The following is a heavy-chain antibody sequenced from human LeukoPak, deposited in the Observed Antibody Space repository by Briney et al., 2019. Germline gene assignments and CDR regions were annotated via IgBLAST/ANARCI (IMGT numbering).Heavy chain of an antibody. D-gene: IGHD3-22*01. CDR1: GYSISSGYF. V-gene: IGHV4-38-2*02. J-gene: IGHJ4*02. CDR3: ARGVYYYDSSGYYWFRGKGESLDY. CDR2: IDQSGST. Sequence: SETLSLTCTVSGYSISSGYFWGWIRPPPGKGLEWIGEIDQSGSTNYNPSLKSRVTISIDTSKIQFSLKLSSVTAADTAVYYCARGVYYYDSSGYYWFRGKGESLDYWGQGTLVTVSS.